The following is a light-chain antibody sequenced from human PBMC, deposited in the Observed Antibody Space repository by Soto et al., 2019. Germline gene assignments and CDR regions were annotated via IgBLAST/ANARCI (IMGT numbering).Light chain of an antibody. CDR1: SSDVGGYNY. CDR2: EVS. J-gene: IGLJ1*01. Sequence: QSVLTQPASVSGSPGQSITISCTGTSSDVGGYNYVSWFQQHPGKAPKLKIYEVSNRPSGVSNRFSGSKSGYTASLTISELQAEDEADYFCKSYAGSNTYVFGSGTKVTVL. CDR3: KSYAGSNTYV. V-gene: IGLV2-14*03.